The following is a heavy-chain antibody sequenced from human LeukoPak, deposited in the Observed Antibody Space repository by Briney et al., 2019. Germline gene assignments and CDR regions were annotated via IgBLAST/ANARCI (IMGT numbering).Heavy chain of an antibody. J-gene: IGHJ4*02. CDR2: ISSSGNTK. V-gene: IGHV3-11*04. CDR1: GFSVSNNY. CDR3: ARDGGSAWFFRY. D-gene: IGHD6-19*01. Sequence: GGSLRLSCVVSGFSVSNNYVNWVRQAPGKGLEWVSYISSSGNTKYYADSVKGRFTISRDNAKNSLYLQMNSLRAEDTAVYYCARDGGSAWFFRYWGQGTLVTVSS.